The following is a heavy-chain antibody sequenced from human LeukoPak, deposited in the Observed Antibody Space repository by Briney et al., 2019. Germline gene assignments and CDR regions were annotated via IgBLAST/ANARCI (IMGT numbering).Heavy chain of an antibody. CDR2: ISGDGGST. D-gene: IGHD5/OR15-5a*01. V-gene: IGHV3-43*02. J-gene: IGHJ4*02. Sequence: GGPRRLSCAAPGFTFDNYAMHWVLQAPGKGLDWVSLISGDGGSTYYADSVKGRFTISRDNSKNSLYLQMNSLRTEDTAFYYCTKDIGERGYSVHWGQGTLVTVSS. CDR1: GFTFDNYA. CDR3: TKDIGERGYSVH.